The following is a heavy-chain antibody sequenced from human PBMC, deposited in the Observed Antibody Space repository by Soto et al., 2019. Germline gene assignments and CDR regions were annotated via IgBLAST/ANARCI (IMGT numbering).Heavy chain of an antibody. V-gene: IGHV6-1*01. Sequence: SQTLSLTCAISGDSVSSNSAARNWIRHSPSRGLEWLGRAYYRSKWYNHYAVSVKGRITVNPDTSKNQFSLQLNSVTPEDTAVYYYARSGPGGHMDYWGQGTLVTVSS. D-gene: IGHD2-15*01. CDR3: ARSGPGGHMDY. CDR2: AYYRSKWYN. J-gene: IGHJ4*02. CDR1: GDSVSSNSAA.